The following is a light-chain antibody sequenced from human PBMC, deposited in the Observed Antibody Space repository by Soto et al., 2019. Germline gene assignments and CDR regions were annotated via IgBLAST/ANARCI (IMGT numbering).Light chain of an antibody. CDR3: QQLKSYPLS. J-gene: IGKJ4*01. V-gene: IGKV1-9*01. CDR1: QDISSY. Sequence: DIQLTQSPSFLSASVGDRVTITCRTSQDISSYLAWYQQKPGKAPQLLISAASTLQSGVPSRFSGRGSGTEFTLTISSLQPADFATYYCQQLKSYPLSFGGGTKVEI. CDR2: AAS.